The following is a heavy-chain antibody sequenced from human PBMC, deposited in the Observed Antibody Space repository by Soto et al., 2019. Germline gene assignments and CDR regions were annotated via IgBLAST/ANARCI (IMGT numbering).Heavy chain of an antibody. CDR2: INPSGGST. J-gene: IGHJ6*02. Sequence: ASVKVSCKASGYTFTSYYMHWVRQAPGQGLEWMGIINPSGGSTSYAQKFQGRVTMTRDTSTSTAYMELSSLRSEDTAVYYCARPIAAAGTSLSNGMDVWGQGPTVTVSS. V-gene: IGHV1-46*01. CDR1: GYTFTSYY. D-gene: IGHD6-13*01. CDR3: ARPIAAAGTSLSNGMDV.